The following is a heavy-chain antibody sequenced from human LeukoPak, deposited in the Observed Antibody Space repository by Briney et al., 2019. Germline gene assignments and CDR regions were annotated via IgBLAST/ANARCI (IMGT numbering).Heavy chain of an antibody. CDR2: IKQDGSDK. J-gene: IGHJ5*02. CDR1: GFTFTSYW. D-gene: IGHD6-13*01. CDR3: AREPGIAAAGGSPHNWFDP. V-gene: IGHV3-7*01. Sequence: GGSLRLSCAASGFTFTSYWMSWVRQAPGKGLEWVANIKQDGSDKYYVDPVKGRFTISRDNAKNSLYLQMNSLRAEDTAVYYCAREPGIAAAGGSPHNWFDPWGQGTLVTVSS.